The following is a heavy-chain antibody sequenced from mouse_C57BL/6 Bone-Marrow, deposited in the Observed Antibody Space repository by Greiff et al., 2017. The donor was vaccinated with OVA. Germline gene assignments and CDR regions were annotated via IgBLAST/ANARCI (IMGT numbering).Heavy chain of an antibody. D-gene: IGHD1-1*01. J-gene: IGHJ2*01. CDR2: INPGSGGT. Sequence: VKLQESGAELVRPGTSVKVSCKASGYAFTNYLIEWVKQRPGQGLEWIGVINPGSGGTNYNEKFKGQATLTADKSSSTAYMQLSSLTSEDSAVYFCARRVADYFDYWGQGTTLTVSS. V-gene: IGHV1-54*01. CDR3: ARRVADYFDY. CDR1: GYAFTNYL.